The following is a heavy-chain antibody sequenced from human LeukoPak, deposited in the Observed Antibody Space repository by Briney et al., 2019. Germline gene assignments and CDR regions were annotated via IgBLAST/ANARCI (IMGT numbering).Heavy chain of an antibody. J-gene: IGHJ5*02. CDR2: IYTSGNT. CDR1: GGSFSTYY. D-gene: IGHD6-25*01. CDR3: AAEKKKNWFDP. V-gene: IGHV4-4*07. Sequence: PSETLSLTCTVSGGSFSTYYWSWIRQPAGKGLEWIGRIYTSGNTHYNPSLKSRVTMSVDTSKNQFSLKLSPVTAADTAVYYCAAEKKKNWFDPWGQGTLVTVSS.